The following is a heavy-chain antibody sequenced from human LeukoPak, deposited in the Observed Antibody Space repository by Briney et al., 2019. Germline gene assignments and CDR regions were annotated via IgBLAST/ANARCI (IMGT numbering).Heavy chain of an antibody. D-gene: IGHD3-10*01. CDR3: ARSGGYGSGISY. J-gene: IGHJ4*02. CDR2: IRPDGSEK. Sequence: GGSLRLSCAASGFTFSTYWMSWVRQAPGKGLEWVANIRPDGSEKYYVDSVKGRLTISRENAKNSLSLQMNSLRGEDTAVYYCARSGGYGSGISYWGQGTLVTVSS. CDR1: GFTFSTYW. V-gene: IGHV3-7*01.